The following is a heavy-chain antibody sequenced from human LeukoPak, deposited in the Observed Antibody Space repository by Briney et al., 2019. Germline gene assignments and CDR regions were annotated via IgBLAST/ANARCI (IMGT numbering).Heavy chain of an antibody. D-gene: IGHD5-12*01. Sequence: SVKVSCKASGGTFSSYSIRWVRQAPGQGREWVGGIIPIFGKADYAQKLQGRVTITADESTSTAYMELSSLRSEDTAVYYCARSRRGYSGYEAADYYYYYGMDVWGKGTTVTVSS. CDR1: GGTFSSYS. V-gene: IGHV1-69*13. J-gene: IGHJ6*04. CDR2: IIPIFGKA. CDR3: ARSRRGYSGYEAADYYYYYGMDV.